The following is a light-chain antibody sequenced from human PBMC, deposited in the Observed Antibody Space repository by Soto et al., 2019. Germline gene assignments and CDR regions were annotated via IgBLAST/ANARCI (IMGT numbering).Light chain of an antibody. J-gene: IGLJ1*01. CDR1: SSDVGSYNL. Sequence: QSALTQPASVSGSPGQSITISCTGTSSDVGSYNLVSWYQPHPGKAPKLMIYEVSKRPSGVSNRFSGSKSGNTASLTISGLQAEDVADYYCCSYAGSSTPLIFGTGTKVTVL. V-gene: IGLV2-23*02. CDR2: EVS. CDR3: CSYAGSSTPLI.